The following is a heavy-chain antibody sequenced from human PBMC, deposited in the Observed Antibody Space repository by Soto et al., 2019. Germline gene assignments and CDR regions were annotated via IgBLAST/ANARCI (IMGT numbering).Heavy chain of an antibody. CDR3: ARRNYDILTGYYNFDY. D-gene: IGHD3-9*01. V-gene: IGHV4-39*01. CDR2: IYYSGST. Sequence: QLQLQESGPGLVKPSETLSLTCTVSGGSISSSSYYWGWIRQPPGKGLEWIGSIYYSGSTYYNPSLKSRVTISVDTSKNQFSLKLSTVTAADTAVYYCARRNYDILTGYYNFDYWGQGTLVTVSS. J-gene: IGHJ4*02. CDR1: GGSISSSSYY.